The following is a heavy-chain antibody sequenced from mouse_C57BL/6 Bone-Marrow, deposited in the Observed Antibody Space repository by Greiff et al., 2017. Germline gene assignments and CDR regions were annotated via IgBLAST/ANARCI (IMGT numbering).Heavy chain of an antibody. CDR2: ISGGGGNT. CDR3: ARPPLYYYGSSSFAY. CDR1: GFTFSSYT. J-gene: IGHJ3*01. D-gene: IGHD1-1*01. V-gene: IGHV5-9*01. Sequence: DVQLVESGGGLVKPGGSLKLSCAASGFTFSSYTMSWVRQTPEKRLEWVATISGGGGNTYYPDSVKGRFTISRDNAKNTLYLQMSSLRSEDTALYYCARPPLYYYGSSSFAYWGQGTLVTVSA.